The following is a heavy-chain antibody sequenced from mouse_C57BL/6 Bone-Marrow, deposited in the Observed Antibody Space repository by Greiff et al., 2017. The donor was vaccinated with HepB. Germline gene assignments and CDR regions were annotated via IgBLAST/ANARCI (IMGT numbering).Heavy chain of an antibody. CDR1: GFTFTSYW. CDR2: IHPNSGST. Sequence: QVQLQQPGAELVKPGASVKLSCTASGFTFTSYWMPWVKQRPGQGLEWIGMIHPNSGSTNYNEKFKSKATLTVDKSSSTAYMQLSSLTSEDSAVYYSARGVVYPFCVDYWGQGTTLTVS. V-gene: IGHV1-64*01. D-gene: IGHD1-1*02. CDR3: ARGVVYPFCVDY. J-gene: IGHJ2*01.